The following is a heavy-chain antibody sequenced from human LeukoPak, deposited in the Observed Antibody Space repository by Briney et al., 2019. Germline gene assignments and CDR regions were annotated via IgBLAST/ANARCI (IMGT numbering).Heavy chain of an antibody. D-gene: IGHD3-22*01. V-gene: IGHV4-59*01. Sequence: SETLSLTCTVSGGSISGYYWSWIRQPPGKGLEWIGYIYYSGSTNYNPSLKSRVTISVDTSKNQFSLKLSSVTAADTAVYYCARQGPPGYYDSSGYDAFDIWGQGTMVTVSS. CDR2: IYYSGST. CDR3: ARQGPPGYYDSSGYDAFDI. J-gene: IGHJ3*02. CDR1: GGSISGYY.